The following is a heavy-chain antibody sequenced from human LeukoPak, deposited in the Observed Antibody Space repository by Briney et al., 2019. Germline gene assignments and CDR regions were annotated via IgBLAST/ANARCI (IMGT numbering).Heavy chain of an antibody. CDR1: GGSISSGSYY. V-gene: IGHV4-61*02. CDR3: ARDGVTFYYYYMDV. J-gene: IGHJ6*03. CDR2: IYTSGST. Sequence: SETLSLTCTVSGGSISSGSYYWSWIRQPAGKGLEWIGRIYTSGSTNYNPSLKSRVTISVDTSKNQFSLKLSSVTAADTAVYYCARDGVTFYYYYMDVWGKGTTVTVSS. D-gene: IGHD3-3*01.